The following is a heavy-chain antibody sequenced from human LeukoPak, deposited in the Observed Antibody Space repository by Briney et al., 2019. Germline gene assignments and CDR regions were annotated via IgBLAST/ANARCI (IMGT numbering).Heavy chain of an antibody. J-gene: IGHJ4*02. V-gene: IGHV5-51*01. D-gene: IGHD3-3*01. CDR1: GYRFTNYW. CDR3: ARLPFLEWLPLDH. CDR2: MYPADSDT. Sequence: GESLKISCKTSGYRFTNYWIGWVRQMLGKGLEWVGIMYPADSDTRYSPSFKGQVTFSADKSISTAYLQWSSLKASDTAMYYCARLPFLEWLPLDHWGQGTQVTVSS.